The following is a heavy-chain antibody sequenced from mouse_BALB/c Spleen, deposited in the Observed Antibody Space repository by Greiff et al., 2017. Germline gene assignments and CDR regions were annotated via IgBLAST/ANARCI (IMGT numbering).Heavy chain of an antibody. J-gene: IGHJ2*01. V-gene: IGHV5-9*03. CDR2: ISSGGGNT. CDR1: GFTFSSYT. D-gene: IGHD1-2*01. CDR3: ARSEFITTATGYFDY. Sequence: EVHLVESGGGLVKPGGSLKLSCAASGFTFSSYTMSWVRQTPEKRLEWVATISSGGGNTYYPDSVKGRFTISRDNAKNNLYLQMSSLRSEDTALYYCARSEFITTATGYFDYWGQGTTLTVSS.